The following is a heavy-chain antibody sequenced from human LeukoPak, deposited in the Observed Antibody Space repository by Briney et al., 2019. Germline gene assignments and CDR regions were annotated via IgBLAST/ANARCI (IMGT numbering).Heavy chain of an antibody. Sequence: GGSLRLSCAASGITFDNYGMSWVRQTPGKGLEWVSGINWNGGSTAYADSVKGRFTISRDNAKNSLYLQMNSPRAEDTALYYCAAGYWFDPWGQGTLVTVSS. CDR2: INWNGGST. J-gene: IGHJ5*02. V-gene: IGHV3-20*04. CDR1: GITFDNYG. CDR3: AAGYWFDP.